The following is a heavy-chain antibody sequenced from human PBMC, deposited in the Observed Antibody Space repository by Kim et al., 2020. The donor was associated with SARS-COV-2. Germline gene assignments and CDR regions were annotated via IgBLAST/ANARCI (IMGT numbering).Heavy chain of an antibody. V-gene: IGHV3-30*04. CDR2: ISYDGSNK. J-gene: IGHJ6*02. Sequence: GGSLRLSCAASGFTFSSYAMHWVRQAPGKGLEWVAVISYDGSNKYYVDSVKGRFTISRDNSKNTLYLQMNSLRAEDTAVYYCARDWSTVTTSFYYYYGMDVWGQGTTVTVSS. D-gene: IGHD4-17*01. CDR3: ARDWSTVTTSFYYYYGMDV. CDR1: GFTFSSYA.